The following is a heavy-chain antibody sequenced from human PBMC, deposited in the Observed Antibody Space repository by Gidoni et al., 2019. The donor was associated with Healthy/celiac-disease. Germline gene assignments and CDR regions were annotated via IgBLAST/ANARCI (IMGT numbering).Heavy chain of an antibody. CDR2: ISYDGSNK. V-gene: IGHV3-30*18. CDR1: GFTFSSYG. Sequence: QVQLVESGGGVVQPGRSLRLSCAASGFTFSSYGMHWVRQAPGKGLEWVAVISYDGSNKYYADSVKGRFTISRDNSKNTLYLQMNSLRAEDTAVYYCAKDRMPMGWWWFDPWGQGTLVTVSS. J-gene: IGHJ5*02. D-gene: IGHD2-15*01. CDR3: AKDRMPMGWWWFDP.